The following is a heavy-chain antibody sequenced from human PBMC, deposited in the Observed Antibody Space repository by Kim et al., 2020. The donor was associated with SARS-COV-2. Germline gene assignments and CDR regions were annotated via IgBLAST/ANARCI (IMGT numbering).Heavy chain of an antibody. CDR1: GYTFTSYD. D-gene: IGHD6-19*01. CDR2: MNPNSGNT. Sequence: ASVKVSCKASGYTFTSYDINWVRQATGQGLEWMGWMNPNSGNTGYAQNFQGRVTMTRNTSISTAYMELSSLRSEDSAVYYCATDRIAVAGKGILDYWGQGTLVTVSS. CDR3: ATDRIAVAGKGILDY. J-gene: IGHJ4*02. V-gene: IGHV1-8*01.